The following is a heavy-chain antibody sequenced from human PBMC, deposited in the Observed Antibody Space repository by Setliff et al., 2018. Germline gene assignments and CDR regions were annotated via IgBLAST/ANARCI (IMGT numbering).Heavy chain of an antibody. V-gene: IGHV1-18*01. CDR3: ARVPRLEWILPTFDY. CDR2: FSGYNGNT. D-gene: IGHD3-3*01. CDR1: GYTFISYG. Sequence: ASVKVSCKTSGYTFISYGISGVRQAPGQGLEWMGWFSGYNGNTDYAQNFQGRVTMTTDTSTSTDYMELRSLRSDDTAVYYCARVPRLEWILPTFDYWGQGTPVTSPQ. J-gene: IGHJ4*02.